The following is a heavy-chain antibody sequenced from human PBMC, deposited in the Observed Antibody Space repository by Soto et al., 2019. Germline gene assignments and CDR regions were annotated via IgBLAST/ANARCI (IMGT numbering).Heavy chain of an antibody. J-gene: IGHJ3*02. CDR1: GITFSVYA. CDR3: VNRGARSSAHDAFDI. Sequence: EVQLLESGGGLVQPGGSLRLSCAASGITFSVYAMSWVRQAPGKGLEWVSIIRGSGEGTYYADSVKGRFTISRDNSKNTLYLQMNSLGAEDTAVYYCVNRGARSSAHDAFDILGPGTMVTGSS. D-gene: IGHD6-19*01. CDR2: IRGSGEGT. V-gene: IGHV3-23*01.